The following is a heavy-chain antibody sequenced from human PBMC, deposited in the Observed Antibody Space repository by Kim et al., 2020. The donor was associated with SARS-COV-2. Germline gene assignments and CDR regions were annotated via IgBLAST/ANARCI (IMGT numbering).Heavy chain of an antibody. Sequence: SETLSLTCTVSGGSISSYYWSWIRQPPGKGLEWIGYIYYSGSTNYNPSLKSRVTISVDTSKNQFSLKLSSVTAADTAVYYCARGDILTGYYYFDYWGQGT. J-gene: IGHJ4*02. CDR3: ARGDILTGYYYFDY. CDR2: IYYSGST. D-gene: IGHD3-9*01. CDR1: GGSISSYY. V-gene: IGHV4-59*13.